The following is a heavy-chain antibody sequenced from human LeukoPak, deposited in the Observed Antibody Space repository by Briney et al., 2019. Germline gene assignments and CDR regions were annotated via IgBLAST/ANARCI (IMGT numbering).Heavy chain of an antibody. V-gene: IGHV4-34*01. Sequence: SETLSLTCAVYGESFSGYYWSWIRQPPGKGLEWIGEINHSGSTYYNPSLKSRVTISVDTSKNQFSLKLSSVTAADTAVYYCASTLDYWGQGTLVTVSS. J-gene: IGHJ4*02. CDR3: ASTLDY. CDR2: INHSGST. CDR1: GESFSGYY.